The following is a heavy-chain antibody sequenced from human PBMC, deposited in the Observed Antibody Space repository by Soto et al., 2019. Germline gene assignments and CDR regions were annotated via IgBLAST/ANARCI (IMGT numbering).Heavy chain of an antibody. V-gene: IGHV3-48*03. CDR3: VRFGGAAAGPGDY. CDR1: EFTFSSYE. Sequence: EVQLVESGGGLVQPGGSLRLSCVASEFTFSSYEMNWVRQAPGKGLEWVSYISSSGTTIYYTASVKGRFTISRDNAKKSLYLQMNSLRAEDTAVYYCVRFGGAAAGPGDYWGQGTLVAFAS. J-gene: IGHJ4*02. D-gene: IGHD6-13*01. CDR2: ISSSGTTI.